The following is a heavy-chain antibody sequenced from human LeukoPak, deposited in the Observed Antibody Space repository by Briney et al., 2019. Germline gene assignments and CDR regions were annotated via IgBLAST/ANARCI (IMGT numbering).Heavy chain of an antibody. D-gene: IGHD3-10*01. CDR2: ISYDGSNK. CDR1: GFTFSSYA. V-gene: IGHV3-30-3*01. J-gene: IGHJ4*02. Sequence: GRSLRLSCAASGFTFSSYAMHWVRQAPGKGLEWVAVISYDGSNKYYADSVKGRFTISRDNSKNTLYLQMNSLRAEDTAVYYCARDRVYYGSGSTFDYWGQGTLVTVSS. CDR3: ARDRVYYGSGSTFDY.